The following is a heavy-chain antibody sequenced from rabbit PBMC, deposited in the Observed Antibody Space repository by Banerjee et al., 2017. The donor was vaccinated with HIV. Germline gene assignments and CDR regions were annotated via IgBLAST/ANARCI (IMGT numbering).Heavy chain of an antibody. CDR2: IVSGDGRT. D-gene: IGHD6-1*01. V-gene: IGHV1S47*01. CDR1: GFTLSSYW. J-gene: IGHJ4*01. Sequence: QEQLEESGGGLVKPGGTLTLSCKASGFTLSSYWICWVRQAPGKGLEWIGCIVSGDGRTYFASWVNGRFTISRSTSLNTVTLQMTSLTAADTATYFCARGYTYGYAGYAYATEYYFNLWGPGTLVTVS. CDR3: ARGYTYGYAGYAYATEYYFNL.